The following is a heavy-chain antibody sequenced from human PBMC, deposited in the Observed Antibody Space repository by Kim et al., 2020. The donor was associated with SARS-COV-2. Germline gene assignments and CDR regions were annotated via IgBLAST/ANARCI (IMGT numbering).Heavy chain of an antibody. Sequence: ASVKVSCKASGYTFTSYGISWVRQAPGQGLEWMGWISAYNGNTNYAQKLQGRVTMTTDTSTSTAYMELRSLRSDDTAVYYCARVEDYYGSGSHYYYYYYGMDVWGQGTTVTVSS. CDR3: ARVEDYYGSGSHYYYYYYGMDV. V-gene: IGHV1-18*01. J-gene: IGHJ6*02. CDR2: ISAYNGNT. D-gene: IGHD3-10*01. CDR1: GYTFTSYG.